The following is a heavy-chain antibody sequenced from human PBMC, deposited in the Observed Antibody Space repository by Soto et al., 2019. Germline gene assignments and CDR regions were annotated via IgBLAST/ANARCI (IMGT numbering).Heavy chain of an antibody. D-gene: IGHD6-13*01. J-gene: IGHJ6*02. CDR1: GRTFSSYA. V-gene: IGHV1-69*13. CDR3: ARDPYSIAAAGREYYYYGMDV. Sequence: ASVKVSCKASGRTFSSYAISWVRQAPGQGLEWMGGIIPIFGTANYAQKFQGRVTITADESTSTAYMELSSLRSEDTAVYYCARDPYSIAAAGREYYYYGMDVWGQGTTVTVSS. CDR2: IIPIFGTA.